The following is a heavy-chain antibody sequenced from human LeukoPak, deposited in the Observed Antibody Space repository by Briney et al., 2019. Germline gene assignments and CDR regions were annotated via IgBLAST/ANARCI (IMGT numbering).Heavy chain of an antibody. V-gene: IGHV5-51*01. CDR1: GYRFTSYW. J-gene: IGHJ4*02. CDR3: XXRLQDDSSGFDY. CDR2: IYPGDSDT. Sequence: GESLKISCKGSGYRFTSYWIGWVRQMPGKGLEWMGIIYPGDSDTRYSPSFQGQVTISADKSISTAYLQWSSLKASDTALYYXXXRLQDDSSGFDYWGQGTLVTVSS. D-gene: IGHD3-22*01.